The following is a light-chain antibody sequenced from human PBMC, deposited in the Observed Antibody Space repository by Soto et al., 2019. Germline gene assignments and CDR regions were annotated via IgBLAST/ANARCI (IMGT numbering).Light chain of an antibody. J-gene: IGKJ2*01. Sequence: EIVMTQSPATLSLSPGESATLSCRASQSISSELAWYQQKPGQPPGLLIYGASTRATGVPARFTGSGSGSDFTLTISGLQSEDFAVYYCQQGHNWPLTFGQGTRLEI. CDR3: QQGHNWPLT. CDR1: QSISSE. V-gene: IGKV3-15*01. CDR2: GAS.